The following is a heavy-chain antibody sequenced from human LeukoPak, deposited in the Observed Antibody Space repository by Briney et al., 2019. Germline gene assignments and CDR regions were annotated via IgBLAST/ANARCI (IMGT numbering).Heavy chain of an antibody. CDR3: ARVAFGGVIEPNWFDP. Sequence: GESLKISCKGSGYSFTSYWIGRVRQMPGKGLEWMGIIYPGDSDTRYSPSFQGQVTISADKSISTAYLQWSSLKASDTAMYYCARVAFGGVIEPNWFDPWGQGTLVTVSS. CDR1: GYSFTSYW. V-gene: IGHV5-51*01. D-gene: IGHD3-16*02. J-gene: IGHJ5*02. CDR2: IYPGDSDT.